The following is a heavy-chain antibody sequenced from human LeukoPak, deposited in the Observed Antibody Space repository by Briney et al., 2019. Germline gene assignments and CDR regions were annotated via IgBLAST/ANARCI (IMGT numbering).Heavy chain of an antibody. CDR3: AKGSGSYSRYYYYYMDV. CDR2: VSSSGTTI. J-gene: IGHJ6*03. Sequence: GGSLRLSCAASGSTFSSFEMNWVRQAPGKGLEWVSHVSSSGTTIYDADSVKGRFTISRDNAKNSLYLQMNSLRAEDTAVYYCAKGSGSYSRYYYYYMDVWGKGTTVTVSS. D-gene: IGHD3-10*01. CDR1: GSTFSSFE. V-gene: IGHV3-48*03.